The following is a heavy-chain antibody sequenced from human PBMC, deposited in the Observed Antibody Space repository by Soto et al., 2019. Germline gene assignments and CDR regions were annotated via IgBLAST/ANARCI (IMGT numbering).Heavy chain of an antibody. V-gene: IGHV3-23*01. CDR3: AKDGTAMGPNLFDY. CDR2: ISGSGGST. Sequence: LRLSCAASGFTFSSYAISWVRQAPGKGLEWVSAISGSGGSTYYADSVKGRFTISRDNSKNTLYLQMNSLRAEDTAVYYCAKDGTAMGPNLFDYWGQGTLVTVSS. D-gene: IGHD5-18*01. J-gene: IGHJ4*02. CDR1: GFTFSSYA.